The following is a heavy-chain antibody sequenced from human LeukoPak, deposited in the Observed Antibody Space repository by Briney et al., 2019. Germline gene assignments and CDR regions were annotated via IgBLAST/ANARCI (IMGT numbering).Heavy chain of an antibody. D-gene: IGHD3-22*01. V-gene: IGHV4-31*03. CDR2: IYYSGST. J-gene: IGHJ4*02. CDR1: GDSISSGADC. Sequence: PSETLSLTCSVSGDSISSGADCWSWIRQHPGKGLEWIGYIYYSGSTYYNPSLKSRVTISLDTSKNQFSLKLSSVTAADTAVYYCARDYYDSTGDYNYSDYWGQGTLVTVSS. CDR3: ARDYYDSTGDYNYSDY.